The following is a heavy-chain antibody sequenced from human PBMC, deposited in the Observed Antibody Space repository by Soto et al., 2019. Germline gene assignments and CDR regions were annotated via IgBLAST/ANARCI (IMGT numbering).Heavy chain of an antibody. V-gene: IGHV3-30*18. CDR1: GFTFSSSG. J-gene: IGHJ4*02. CDR3: AKDSGRGSADYYFDY. CDR2: ISNDGRNK. Sequence: GGSLRLSCAASGFTFSSSGMHWVRQAPGKGLEWVAVISNDGRNKYSADSVKGRFTISRDNSKNTLYLQMNSLRAEDTAVYYCAKDSGRGSADYYFDYWGQGTLVTVSS. D-gene: IGHD3-10*01.